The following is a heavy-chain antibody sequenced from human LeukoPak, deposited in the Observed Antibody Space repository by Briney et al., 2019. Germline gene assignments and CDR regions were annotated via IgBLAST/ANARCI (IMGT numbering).Heavy chain of an antibody. CDR1: GGSFNGYY. D-gene: IGHD2-8*01. CDR3: AKNGQRGFSFDP. CDR2: GDHRGGT. J-gene: IGHJ5*02. Sequence: SETLSLTCAMYGGSFNGYYWSWIRQPPGKGLEWIGEGDHRGGTKYNPFLKSRVTISADSSKNQFSLKWYSVTAADTAVYYCAKNGQRGFSFDPWGQGTLVIVSS. V-gene: IGHV4-34*01.